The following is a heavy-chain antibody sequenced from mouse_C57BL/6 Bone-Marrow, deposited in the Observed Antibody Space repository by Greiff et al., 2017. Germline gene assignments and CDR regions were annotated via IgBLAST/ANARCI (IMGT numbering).Heavy chain of an antibody. CDR1: GYTFTSYW. Sequence: QVHVKQPGAELVKPGASVKLSCKASGYTFTSYWMHWVKQRPGQGLEWIGMIHPNSGSTNYNEKFKSKATLTVDKSSCTAYMQLSSLTSEDSAVYYCAPAYLDYWGQGTTLTVSS. V-gene: IGHV1-64*01. CDR3: APAYLDY. J-gene: IGHJ2*01. CDR2: IHPNSGST.